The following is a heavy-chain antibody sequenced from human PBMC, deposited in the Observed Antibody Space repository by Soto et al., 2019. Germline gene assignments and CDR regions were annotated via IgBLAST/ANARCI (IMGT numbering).Heavy chain of an antibody. D-gene: IGHD2-21*02. Sequence: QVQLVESGGGVVQPGRSLRLSCAASGFTFSSYGMHWVRQAPGKGLEWVAVISYDGSNKYYADSVKGRFTISRDNSKNTLYLQMNSLRAEDTAVYYCAKGCGGDCYSWYYYYGMDVWGQGTTVTVSS. J-gene: IGHJ6*02. CDR1: GFTFSSYG. V-gene: IGHV3-30*18. CDR3: AKGCGGDCYSWYYYYGMDV. CDR2: ISYDGSNK.